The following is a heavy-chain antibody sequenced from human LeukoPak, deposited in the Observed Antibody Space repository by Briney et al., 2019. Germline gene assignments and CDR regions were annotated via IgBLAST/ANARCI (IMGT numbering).Heavy chain of an antibody. CDR2: ISTSGVYT. CDR3: ARNRISAAGCVFDI. V-gene: IGHV3-11*03. J-gene: IGHJ3*02. D-gene: IGHD6-13*01. Sequence: GGSLRLSCAASGFTFSEYFMTWIRQAPGKGLEWVSYISTSGVYTNYADSVKGRFTISRDDAKNSLYLQMNSLIAEDTAIYYCARNRISAAGCVFDIWGQGTMVTVSS. CDR1: GFTFSEYF.